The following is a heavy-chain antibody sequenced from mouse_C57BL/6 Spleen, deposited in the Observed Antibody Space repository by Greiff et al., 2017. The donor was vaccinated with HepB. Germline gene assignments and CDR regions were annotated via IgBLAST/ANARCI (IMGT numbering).Heavy chain of an antibody. D-gene: IGHD1-1*01. J-gene: IGHJ4*01. CDR2: IRNKANNHAT. V-gene: IGHV6-6*01. CDR3: TRFYYYGSSYYYAMDY. CDR1: GFTFSDAW. Sequence: DVKLVESGGGLVQPGGSMKLSCAASGFTFSDAWMDWVRQSPEKGLEWVAEIRNKANNHATYYAESVKGRFTISRDDSKSSVYLQMNSLRAEDTGIYYCTRFYYYGSSYYYAMDYWGQGTSVTVSS.